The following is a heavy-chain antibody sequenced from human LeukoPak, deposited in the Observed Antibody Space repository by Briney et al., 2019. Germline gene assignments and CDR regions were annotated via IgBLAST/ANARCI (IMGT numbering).Heavy chain of an antibody. J-gene: IGHJ4*02. CDR1: GFTFSSYS. CDR2: ISSSSSYI. V-gene: IGHV3-21*01. D-gene: IGHD2-2*01. Sequence: GGSLRLSCAAPGFTFSSYSMNWVRQAPGKGLEWVSSISSSSSYIYYADSVKGRFTISRDNAKNSLYLQMNSLRAEDTAVYYCARSCSSTSCLDYWGQGTLVTVSS. CDR3: ARSCSSTSCLDY.